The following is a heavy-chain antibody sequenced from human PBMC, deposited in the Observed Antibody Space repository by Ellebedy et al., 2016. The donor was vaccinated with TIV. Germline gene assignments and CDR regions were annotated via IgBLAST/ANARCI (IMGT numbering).Heavy chain of an antibody. CDR3: ARLTRVRFFDH. J-gene: IGHJ4*02. Sequence: MPSETLSLTCTVSGGSISGDYYWAWVRQPSGKGLEWIGSIYHSGSTYYNPSLKSRVTISVDTSKNQFSLKSSLMTAADTAVYYCARLTRVRFFDHWGQGTLVTVSS. D-gene: IGHD1/OR15-1a*01. V-gene: IGHV4-39*01. CDR2: IYHSGST. CDR1: GGSISGDYY.